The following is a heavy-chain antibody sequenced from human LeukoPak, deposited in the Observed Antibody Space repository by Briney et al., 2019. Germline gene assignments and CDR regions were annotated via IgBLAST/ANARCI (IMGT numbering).Heavy chain of an antibody. CDR2: IYYSGST. CDR1: GASISDYY. CDR3: ASFMASYYYMDV. J-gene: IGHJ6*03. V-gene: IGHV4-59*08. D-gene: IGHD5-24*01. Sequence: NPSETLSLTCTVSGASISDYYWSWIRQPPGKGLEWIGYIYYSGSTNYNPSLKSRVTISVDTSKNQFSLKLSSVTAADTAVYYCASFMASYYYMDVWGKGTTVTVSS.